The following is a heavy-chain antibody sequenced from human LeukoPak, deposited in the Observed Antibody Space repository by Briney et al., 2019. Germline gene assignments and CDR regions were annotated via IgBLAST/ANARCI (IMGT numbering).Heavy chain of an antibody. CDR3: ARANGLDGYTY. CDR1: GYTFTGYS. V-gene: IGHV1-2*02. D-gene: IGHD5-24*01. J-gene: IGHJ4*02. CDR2: INPKTGTA. Sequence: ASVKVSCKASGYTFTGYSIYWVRQTPGQKLEWMGWINPKTGTANSAQKFQGRVTMTRDTSISTAYMELSRLRSDDTAVYYCARANGLDGYTYWGQGTLVTVSS.